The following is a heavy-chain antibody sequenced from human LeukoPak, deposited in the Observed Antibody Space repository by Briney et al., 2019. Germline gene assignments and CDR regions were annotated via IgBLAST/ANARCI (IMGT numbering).Heavy chain of an antibody. Sequence: PGGSLRLSCEASGFTFSRYWMSWVRQAPGKGLEWVSSISGSSNYIYYADSVKGRFTISRDNAKNTLYLQMNSLRAEDTAVYYCARDSFSGSSIDYWGQGTLVTVFS. J-gene: IGHJ4*02. CDR2: ISGSSNYI. D-gene: IGHD1-26*01. CDR3: ARDSFSGSSIDY. V-gene: IGHV3-21*01. CDR1: GFTFSRYW.